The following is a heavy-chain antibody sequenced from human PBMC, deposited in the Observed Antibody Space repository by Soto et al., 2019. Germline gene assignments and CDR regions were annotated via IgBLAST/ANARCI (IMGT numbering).Heavy chain of an antibody. J-gene: IGHJ6*02. CDR3: AKEIYGYYYYGMDV. V-gene: IGHV3-23*01. CDR1: GLTFSSYA. CDR2: ISGSGGST. Sequence: PGGSLRLSCAASGLTFSSYAMSWVRQAPGKGLEWVSAISGSGGSTYYADSVKGRFTISRDNSKNTLYLQMNSLRAEDTAVYYCAKEIYGYYYYGMDVWGQGTTVTVSS. D-gene: IGHD4-17*01.